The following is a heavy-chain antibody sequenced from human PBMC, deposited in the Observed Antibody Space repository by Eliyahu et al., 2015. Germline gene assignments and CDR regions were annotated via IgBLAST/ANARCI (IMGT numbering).Heavy chain of an antibody. D-gene: IGHD3-16*02. CDR3: ARSYMITFGGVIAI. Sequence: QVQLQESGPGLVKPSQTLSLTCXXSGGSISSGSYYWSWIRQPAGKGLEWIGRIYTSGSTNYNPSLKSRVTISVDTSKNQFSLKLSSVTAADTAVYYCARSYMITFGGVIAIWGQGTLVTVSS. J-gene: IGHJ4*02. V-gene: IGHV4-61*02. CDR1: GGSISSGSYY. CDR2: IYTSGST.